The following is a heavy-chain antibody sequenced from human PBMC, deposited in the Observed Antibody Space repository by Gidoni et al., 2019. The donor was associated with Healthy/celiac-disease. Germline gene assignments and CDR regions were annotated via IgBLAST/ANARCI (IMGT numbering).Heavy chain of an antibody. Sequence: EVQLVESGGGLVKPGGSLRLSCAASGFPFSSSSMNWVRQAPGKGLEWVSSISSSSSYIYYADSVKGRFTISRDNAKNSLYLQMNSLRAEDTAVYYCARDLSWGVTMTPNWFDPWGQGTLVTVSS. J-gene: IGHJ5*02. CDR3: ARDLSWGVTMTPNWFDP. V-gene: IGHV3-21*01. D-gene: IGHD3-22*01. CDR1: GFPFSSSS. CDR2: ISSSSSYI.